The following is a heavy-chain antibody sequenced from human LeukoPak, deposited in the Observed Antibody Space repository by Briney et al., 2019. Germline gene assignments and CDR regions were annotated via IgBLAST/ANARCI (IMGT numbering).Heavy chain of an antibody. Sequence: SETLSLTCTVSGGSISSSSYYWGWIRQPPGKGLEWIGSIYHSGSTYYNPSLKSRVTISLDTSENQFSLKLSSVTAADTAVYYCARDLYSSGWGYFDYWGQGTLVTVSS. J-gene: IGHJ4*02. V-gene: IGHV4-39*07. CDR2: IYHSGST. D-gene: IGHD6-19*01. CDR1: GGSISSSSYY. CDR3: ARDLYSSGWGYFDY.